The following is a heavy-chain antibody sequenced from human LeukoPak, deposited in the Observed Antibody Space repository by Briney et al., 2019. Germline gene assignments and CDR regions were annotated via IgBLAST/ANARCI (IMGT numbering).Heavy chain of an antibody. D-gene: IGHD7-27*01. V-gene: IGHV3-48*02. CDR1: GLTFSSYS. J-gene: IGHJ4*02. CDR2: ISTSGSSI. CDR3: ATSWGKLDY. Sequence: PGGSLRLSCAASGLTFSSYSMNWVRQAPGKGLEWVSHISTSGSSIYYADSVKGRFTISRDNAKNSLFLQMNSLRDEDTAVYYCATSWGKLDYWGQGTLVTVSS.